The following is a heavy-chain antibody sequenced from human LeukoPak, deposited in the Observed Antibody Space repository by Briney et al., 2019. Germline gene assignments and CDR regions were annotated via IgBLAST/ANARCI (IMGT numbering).Heavy chain of an antibody. J-gene: IGHJ4*02. CDR3: ARNSMRVVVVPAAIGNY. V-gene: IGHV1-2*02. Sequence: APVKVSCKASGYTFTGYYMHWVRQAPGQGLEWMGWINPNSGGTNYAQKFQGRVTMTRDTSISTAYMELSRLRSDDTAVYYCARNSMRVVVVPAAIGNYWGQGTLVTVSS. D-gene: IGHD2-2*02. CDR1: GYTFTGYY. CDR2: INPNSGGT.